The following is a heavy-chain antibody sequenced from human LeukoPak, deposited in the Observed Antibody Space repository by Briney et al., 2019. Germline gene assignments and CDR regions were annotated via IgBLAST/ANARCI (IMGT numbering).Heavy chain of an antibody. Sequence: GGSLRLSCAASGFTFSSYGMSWVRQAPGKGLEWVSAFSGSGGSTYYADSVKGRFTISRDNSKNTLYLQMNSLRAEDTAVYYCAKDRKSSSWYLWFDPWGQGTLVTVSS. J-gene: IGHJ5*02. V-gene: IGHV3-23*01. CDR3: AKDRKSSSWYLWFDP. D-gene: IGHD6-13*01. CDR2: FSGSGGST. CDR1: GFTFSSYG.